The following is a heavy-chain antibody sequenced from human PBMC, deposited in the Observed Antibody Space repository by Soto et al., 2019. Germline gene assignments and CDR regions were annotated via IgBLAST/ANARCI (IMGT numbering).Heavy chain of an antibody. V-gene: IGHV3-30-3*01. CDR3: AKGGDDESVFFDY. CDR2: ISYDGSNK. CDR1: GFTFSSYA. D-gene: IGHD4-17*01. Sequence: PGGSLRLSCAASGFTFSSYAMHWVRQAPGKGLEWVAVISYDGSNKYYADSVKGRFTTSRDNSKNTLYLQMNSLRAEDTAVYYCAKGGDDESVFFDYWGQGTLVTVSS. J-gene: IGHJ4*02.